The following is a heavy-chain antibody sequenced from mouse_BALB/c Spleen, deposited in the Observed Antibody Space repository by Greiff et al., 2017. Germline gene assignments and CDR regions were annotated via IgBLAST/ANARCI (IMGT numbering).Heavy chain of an antibody. V-gene: IGHV5-6-5*01. Sequence: EVKLMESGGGLVKPGGSLKLSCAASGFTFSSYAMSWVRQTPEKRLEWVASISSGGSTYYPDSVKGRFTISRDNARNILYLQMSSLRSEDTAMYYCARERDYDYDRVYAMDYWGQGTSVTVSS. CDR3: ARERDYDYDRVYAMDY. J-gene: IGHJ4*01. CDR1: GFTFSSYA. D-gene: IGHD2-4*01. CDR2: ISSGGST.